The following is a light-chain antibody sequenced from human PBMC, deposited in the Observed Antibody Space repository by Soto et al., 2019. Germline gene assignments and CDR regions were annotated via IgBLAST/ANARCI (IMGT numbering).Light chain of an antibody. Sequence: EIVLTQSPGTLSLSPGARAPLSCRASQSASNNYLAWYQQKPGQAPRLLIYGASNRATGIPDRFSGSGSGTDFTLTISRLEPEDFAVYYCQQYGSSGTFGQGTKVDIK. V-gene: IGKV3-20*01. CDR1: QSASNNY. CDR3: QQYGSSGT. CDR2: GAS. J-gene: IGKJ1*01.